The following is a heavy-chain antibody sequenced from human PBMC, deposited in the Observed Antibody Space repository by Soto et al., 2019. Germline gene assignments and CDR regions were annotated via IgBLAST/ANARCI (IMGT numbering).Heavy chain of an antibody. CDR3: ATWQGSLNFHY. CDR2: IWDDGRRK. J-gene: IGHJ4*02. Sequence: GESMRPSCAASGLTFSLYGMHWDRQAPGKGLEWVAAIWDDGRRKDYADSVKDRLFISRDNSKNTLYLQLDSLRPEDTAVYYCATWQGSLNFHYWGQGTLVTVSS. V-gene: IGHV3-33*01. CDR1: GLTFSLYG.